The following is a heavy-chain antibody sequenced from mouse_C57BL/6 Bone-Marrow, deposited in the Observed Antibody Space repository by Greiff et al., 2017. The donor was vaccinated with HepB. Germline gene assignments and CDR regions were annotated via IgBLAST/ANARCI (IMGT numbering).Heavy chain of an antibody. Sequence: EVMLVESGGGLVKPGGSLKLSCAASGFTFSSYTMSWVRQTPEKRLEWVATISGGGGNTYYPDSVKGRFTISRDNAKNTLYLQMSSLRSEDTALYYCARHEEDYAMDYWGQGTSVTVSS. CDR2: ISGGGGNT. CDR3: ARHEEDYAMDY. V-gene: IGHV5-9*01. CDR1: GFTFSSYT. J-gene: IGHJ4*01.